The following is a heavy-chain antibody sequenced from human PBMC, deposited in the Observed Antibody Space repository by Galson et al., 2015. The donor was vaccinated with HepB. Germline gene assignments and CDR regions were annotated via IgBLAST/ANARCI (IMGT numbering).Heavy chain of an antibody. CDR1: GFDFNDYF. Sequence: SLRLSCAASGFDFNDYFLNWIRQAPGKGLEWVSSISATGRYKYYADSVKGRFTISRDNAKNSLYLHMDSLRVEDTAIYYCARDGDENSFDNWGQGTWVTGSS. J-gene: IGHJ3*02. CDR2: ISATGRYK. D-gene: IGHD4-17*01. CDR3: ARDGDENSFDN. V-gene: IGHV3-11*06.